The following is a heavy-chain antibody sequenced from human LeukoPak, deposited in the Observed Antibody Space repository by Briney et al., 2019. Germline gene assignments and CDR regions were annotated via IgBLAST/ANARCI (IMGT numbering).Heavy chain of an antibody. CDR2: IKQDGSEK. D-gene: IGHD6-19*01. V-gene: IGHV3-7*01. CDR3: ARDSGRLNY. J-gene: IGHJ4*02. CDR1: GFTFSSYA. Sequence: GGSLRLSCAASGFTFSSYAMSWVRQAPGKGLEWVANIKQDGSEKNYVDSVKGRFTISRDNAKNSLFLQMNSLRPEDTAVYYCARDSGRLNYWGQGTLVTVSS.